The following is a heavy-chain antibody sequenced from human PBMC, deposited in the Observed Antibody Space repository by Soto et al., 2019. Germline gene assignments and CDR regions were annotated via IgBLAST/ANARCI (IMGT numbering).Heavy chain of an antibody. CDR3: ARDSYYDILTGYSRNAFDF. Sequence: ASVKVSCKASGYTFTGHYIHWVRQAPGQGLEWMGWISPKSGGTYFAQKFQGRVTMTWATSITTAYLELSRLRSDDTAVYYCARDSYYDILTGYSRNAFDFWGQGTMVTVSS. CDR2: ISPKSGGT. CDR1: GYTFTGHY. D-gene: IGHD3-9*01. J-gene: IGHJ3*01. V-gene: IGHV1-2*02.